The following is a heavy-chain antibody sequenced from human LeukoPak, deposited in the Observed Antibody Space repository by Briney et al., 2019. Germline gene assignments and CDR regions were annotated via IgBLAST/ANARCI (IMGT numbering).Heavy chain of an antibody. CDR3: ARDGPPADYYGSGSYPYFDY. J-gene: IGHJ4*02. CDR1: GFTFSSYA. Sequence: GGSLRLSCAASGFTFSSYAMHWVRQAPGKGLEWVAVISYDGSNKYYADFVKGRFTISRDNSKNTLYLQMNSLRAEDTAVYYCARDGPPADYYGSGSYPYFDYWGQGTLVTVSS. CDR2: ISYDGSNK. D-gene: IGHD3-10*01. V-gene: IGHV3-30*04.